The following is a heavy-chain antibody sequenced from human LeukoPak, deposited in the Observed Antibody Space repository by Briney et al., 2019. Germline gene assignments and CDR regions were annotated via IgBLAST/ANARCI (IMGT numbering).Heavy chain of an antibody. J-gene: IGHJ4*02. Sequence: GGSLRLSCAASGLTVSSNYMSWVRQAPGKGLEWVAVISYDGSNKYYADSVKGRFTISRDNSKNTLYLQMNSLRAEDTAVYYCARGSTAMVTFFDYWGQGTLVTVSS. CDR1: GLTVSSNY. D-gene: IGHD5-18*01. CDR3: ARGSTAMVTFFDY. V-gene: IGHV3-30-3*01. CDR2: ISYDGSNK.